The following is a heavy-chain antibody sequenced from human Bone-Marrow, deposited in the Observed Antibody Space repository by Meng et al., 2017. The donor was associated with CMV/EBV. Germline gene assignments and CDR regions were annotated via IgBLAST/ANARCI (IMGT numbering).Heavy chain of an antibody. Sequence: PQQPGARVLKHPPTPLLHSPVSGGSVCSSSYYWGCTRQPGGKVLELIGIIQYSSANYYPPPRKRGVIIAVATSNKQSSLKLCSVTAADTALYYSARDGIGDSCHYWGQGTLVTVSS. J-gene: IGHJ4*02. CDR1: GGSVCSSSYY. CDR3: ARDGIGDSCHY. CDR2: IQYSSAN. D-gene: IGHD1-26*01. V-gene: IGHV4-39*07.